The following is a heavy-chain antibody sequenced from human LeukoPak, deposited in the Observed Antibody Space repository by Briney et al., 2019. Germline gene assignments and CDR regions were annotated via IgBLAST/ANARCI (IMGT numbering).Heavy chain of an antibody. CDR3: AKALDIEHYMDV. D-gene: IGHD2-15*01. V-gene: IGHV3-23*01. CDR1: GFTFSKDD. CDR2: IGVTGDT. J-gene: IGHJ6*03. Sequence: GGSLRLSCAASGFTFSKDDFHWVRQAPGKGLEWVAAIGVTGDTYYADSVKGRFTISRDNSKNTLYLQLNSLRAEDTAVYYCAKALDIEHYMDVWGKGTTVTVAS.